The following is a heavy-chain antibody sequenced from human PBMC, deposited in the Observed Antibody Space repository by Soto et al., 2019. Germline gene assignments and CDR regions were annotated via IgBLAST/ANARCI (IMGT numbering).Heavy chain of an antibody. Sequence: QVQLVESGGGVVQPERSLRLSCAASGFTFSSYGMHWVRQAPGKGLEWVAVIWYDGNNKYYADSVKGRFTISRDNSKNTLYLQMNSLRAEDTAVYYCSRAPLAVAGYYYYYGMDVWGQGTTVTVSS. J-gene: IGHJ6*02. CDR1: GFTFSSYG. D-gene: IGHD6-19*01. V-gene: IGHV3-33*01. CDR3: SRAPLAVAGYYYYYGMDV. CDR2: IWYDGNNK.